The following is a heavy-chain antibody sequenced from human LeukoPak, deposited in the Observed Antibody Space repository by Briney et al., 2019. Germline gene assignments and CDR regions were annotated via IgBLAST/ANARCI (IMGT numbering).Heavy chain of an antibody. D-gene: IGHD3-16*02. CDR1: GSIFTTYW. CDR3: ARRMITFGGVIVSEYFDY. Sequence: GASLKISCKGSGSIFTTYWIGWVRQLPGKGLEWMGIIYPGDSDTRYSPSFQGQVTISADKSISTAYLQWSSLKASDSAMYYSARRMITFGGVIVSEYFDYWGQGTLVTVSS. CDR2: IYPGDSDT. J-gene: IGHJ4*02. V-gene: IGHV5-51*01.